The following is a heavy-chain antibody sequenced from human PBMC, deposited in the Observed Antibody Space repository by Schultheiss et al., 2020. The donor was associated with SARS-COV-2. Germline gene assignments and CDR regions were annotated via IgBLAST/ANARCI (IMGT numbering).Heavy chain of an antibody. CDR1: GYTFTSYA. J-gene: IGHJ5*02. CDR3: AREWGFGVVVPAAIGRLDWFDP. CDR2: INAGNGNT. V-gene: IGHV1-3*01. Sequence: ASVKVSCKASGYTFTSYAMHWVRQAPGQRLEWMGWINAGNGNTKYSQKFQGRVTITRDTSASTAYMELSSLRSEDTAVYYCAREWGFGVVVPAAIGRLDWFDPWGQGTLVTVSS. D-gene: IGHD2-2*02.